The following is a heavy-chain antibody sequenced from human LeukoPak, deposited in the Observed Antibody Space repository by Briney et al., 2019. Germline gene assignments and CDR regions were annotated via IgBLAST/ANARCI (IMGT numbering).Heavy chain of an antibody. D-gene: IGHD3-10*01. CDR2: IYTSGST. Sequence: SETLSLTCTVSGVSISSSNSYWGWIRQPPGKGLEWIGRIYTSGSTNYNPSLKSRVTISVDTSKNQFSLKLSSVTAADTAVYYCARVPSMVRGAYFDYWGQGTLVTVSS. J-gene: IGHJ4*02. CDR1: GVSISSSNSY. CDR3: ARVPSMVRGAYFDY. V-gene: IGHV4-39*07.